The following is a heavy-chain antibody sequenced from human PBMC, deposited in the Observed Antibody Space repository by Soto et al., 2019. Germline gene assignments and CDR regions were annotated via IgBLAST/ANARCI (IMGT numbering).Heavy chain of an antibody. CDR3: ARAASVLEWLLWLYFDY. CDR1: GCKFSSYS. Sequence: GVLRLSCAASGCKFSSYSMNWVRQAPGKGLEWVSYISSSSSTIYYADSVKGRFTISRDNAKNSLYLQMNSLRAEDTAVYYCARAASVLEWLLWLYFDYWGQGTLVTVSS. CDR2: ISSSSSTI. D-gene: IGHD3-3*01. V-gene: IGHV3-48*01. J-gene: IGHJ4*02.